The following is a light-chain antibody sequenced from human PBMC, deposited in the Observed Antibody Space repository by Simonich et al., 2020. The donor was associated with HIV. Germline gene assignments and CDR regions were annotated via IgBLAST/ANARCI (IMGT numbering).Light chain of an antibody. V-gene: IGKV4-1*01. CDR2: LAA. Sequence: DIVMTQSPDSLAVSLGDRATINCKSSLSVLYSSNNKNYLAWYQQKPGQPPNLLIYLAATRESGVPDRFSGSGSGTDFTLTISSLQAEDVAVYYCQQYYSTPPITFGGGTKVEIK. CDR3: QQYYSTPPIT. CDR1: LSVLYSSNNKNY. J-gene: IGKJ4*01.